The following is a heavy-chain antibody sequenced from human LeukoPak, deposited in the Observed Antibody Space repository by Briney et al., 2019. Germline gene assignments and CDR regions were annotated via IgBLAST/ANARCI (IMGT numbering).Heavy chain of an antibody. D-gene: IGHD3-10*01. V-gene: IGHV3-43*02. CDR1: GFTFDDYA. Sequence: GGSLRLSCAASGFTFDDYAMHWVRQAPGKGLEWVSLISGDGFSTYYADYVKGRFTISRDNSKNSLYLQMNNLGTEDTALYYCIKDGSTNWGQGTLVTVSS. J-gene: IGHJ4*02. CDR2: ISGDGFST. CDR3: IKDGSTN.